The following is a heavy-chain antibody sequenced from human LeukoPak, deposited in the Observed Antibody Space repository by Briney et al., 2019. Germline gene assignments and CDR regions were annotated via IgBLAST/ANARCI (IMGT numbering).Heavy chain of an antibody. J-gene: IGHJ4*02. CDR2: IYYSGST. CDR1: GGSISSSSYY. D-gene: IGHD3-9*01. V-gene: IGHV4-39*07. CDR3: AKGGDILNY. Sequence: SETLSLTCTVSGGSISSSSYYWSWIRQPPGKGLEWIGSIYYSGSTYYNPSLKSRVTISVDTSKNQFSLKLSSVTAADTAVYYCAKGGDILNYWGQGTLVTVSS.